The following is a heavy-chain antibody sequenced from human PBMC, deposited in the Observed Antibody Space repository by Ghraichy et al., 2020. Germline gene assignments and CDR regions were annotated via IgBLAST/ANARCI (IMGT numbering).Heavy chain of an antibody. CDR2: IIPIFGTA. D-gene: IGHD2-2*02. CDR1: GGTFSSYA. J-gene: IGHJ4*02. Sequence: SVKVSCKASGGTFSSYAINWVRQAPGQGLEWMGGIIPIFGTANYAQKFQGRVTITADESTSTAYMELSSLRSEDTAVYYCARDRPYCSSTSCYNAAFGYWGQGTLVTVSS. V-gene: IGHV1-69*13. CDR3: ARDRPYCSSTSCYNAAFGY.